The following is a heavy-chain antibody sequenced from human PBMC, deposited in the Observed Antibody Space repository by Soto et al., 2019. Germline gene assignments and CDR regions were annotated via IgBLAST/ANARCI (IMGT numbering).Heavy chain of an antibody. J-gene: IGHJ4*02. Sequence: PGGSLRLSCATSGFTFSDHAMHWVRQAPGEGLEWVSGVRGDFVTTPYADSVKGRFTISRDNSKNTLDRQMNSLRAEDTAIYYCGKEGKMGVEGFDFWGQGTLVTVSS. CDR3: GKEGKMGVEGFDF. CDR2: VRGDFVTT. V-gene: IGHV3-23*01. CDR1: GFTFSDHA. D-gene: IGHD1-26*01.